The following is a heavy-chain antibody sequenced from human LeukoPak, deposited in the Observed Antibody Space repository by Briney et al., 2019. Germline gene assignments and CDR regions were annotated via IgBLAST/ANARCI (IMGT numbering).Heavy chain of an antibody. Sequence: GSSVKVSCKASGGTFSSYAISWVRQAPGQGLEWMGRIIPIFRTANYAQKFQVRVTITADKSTSTAYMELSSLRSEDTAVYYCARDRVEVVAAAGTGYWGQGTLV. J-gene: IGHJ4*02. CDR2: IIPIFRTA. CDR3: ARDRVEVVAAAGTGY. V-gene: IGHV1-69*06. CDR1: GGTFSSYA. D-gene: IGHD6-13*01.